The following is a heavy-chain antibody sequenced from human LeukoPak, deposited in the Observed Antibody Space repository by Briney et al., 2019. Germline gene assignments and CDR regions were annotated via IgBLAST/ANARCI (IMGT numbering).Heavy chain of an antibody. V-gene: IGHV3-20*04. J-gene: IGHJ4*02. CDR2: INWNGGST. D-gene: IGHD3-3*01. CDR1: GFTFDDYG. CDR3: ARYPKIASITIFGVVTYYFDY. Sequence: PGGSLRLSCAASGFTFDDYGMSWVRQAPGKGLEWVSGINWNGGSTGYADSAKGRFTISRDNAKNSLYLQMNSLRAEDTALYYCARYPKIASITIFGVVTYYFDYWGQGTLVTVSS.